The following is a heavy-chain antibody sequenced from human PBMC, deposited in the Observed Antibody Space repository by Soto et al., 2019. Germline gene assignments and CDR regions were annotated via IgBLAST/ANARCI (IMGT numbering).Heavy chain of an antibody. Sequence: GASVKVSCKASGYTFTSYAMHWVRQAPGQRLEWMGWINAGNGNTKYSQKFQGRVTITRDTSASTAYMELSSLRSEDTAVYYCARELEEYSSSPPRYYYYGMDVWGQGTRSPSP. V-gene: IGHV1-3*01. CDR2: INAGNGNT. CDR1: GYTFTSYA. CDR3: ARELEEYSSSPPRYYYYGMDV. J-gene: IGHJ6*02. D-gene: IGHD6-13*01.